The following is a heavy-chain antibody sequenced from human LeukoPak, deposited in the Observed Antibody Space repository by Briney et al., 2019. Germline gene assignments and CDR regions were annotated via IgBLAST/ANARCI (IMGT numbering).Heavy chain of an antibody. J-gene: IGHJ4*02. V-gene: IGHV3-66*01. CDR1: GFTVSSNY. CDR3: ARDGAPSYYYDSSGYYPSDY. Sequence: QAGGPLRLSCAASGFTVSSNYMSWVRQAPGKGLEWVSVIYSGGSTYYAASVKGRFTISRDNSKNTLYLQMTSLRAEDTAVYYCARDGAPSYYYDSSGYYPSDYWGQGTLVTVSS. D-gene: IGHD3-22*01. CDR2: IYSGGST.